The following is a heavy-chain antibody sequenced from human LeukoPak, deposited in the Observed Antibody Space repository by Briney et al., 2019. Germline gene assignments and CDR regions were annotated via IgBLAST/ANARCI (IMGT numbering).Heavy chain of an antibody. J-gene: IGHJ4*02. D-gene: IGHD2-21*01. Sequence: SETPSLTCAVYGGSFSGYYWSWIRQPPGKWLEWIEEINHSGSTNYNPSLKSRVTISVDTSKIQFSLKLSSVTASDSAVYYCARGPISYCGGDCYLSYYFDYWGQGTLVTVSS. CDR2: INHSGST. CDR3: ARGPISYCGGDCYLSYYFDY. CDR1: GGSFSGYY. V-gene: IGHV4-34*01.